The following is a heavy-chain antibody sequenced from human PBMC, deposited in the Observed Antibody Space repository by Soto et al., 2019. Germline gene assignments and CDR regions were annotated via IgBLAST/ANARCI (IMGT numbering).Heavy chain of an antibody. CDR2: IFPGDSET. J-gene: IGHJ4*01. Sequence: GESLKISCKGAGYSFSNYWIVWLRQVPGKGLEWLGFIFPGDSETTYNPSFEDQVTMSADKSTDTAYLQWTSLKASDTAIYYCARHETYRTSRSCSQGFDFWGHGTLVTVSS. D-gene: IGHD2-8*01. CDR1: GYSFSNYW. CDR3: ARHETYRTSRSCSQGFDF. V-gene: IGHV5-51*01.